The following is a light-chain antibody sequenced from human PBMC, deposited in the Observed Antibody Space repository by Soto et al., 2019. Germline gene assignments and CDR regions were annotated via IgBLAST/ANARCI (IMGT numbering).Light chain of an antibody. CDR3: QQTRSFPLT. CDR1: QAITSW. Sequence: DIHVTQSPSSVSASVGDRVTITCRASQAITSWLAWYQQKPGRAPKLLIYSASSLQRGAPSRFTGSESGTDFTLTITSLQPDDAAVYFCQQTRSFPLTFGGGTKVEI. CDR2: SAS. V-gene: IGKV1-12*01. J-gene: IGKJ4*01.